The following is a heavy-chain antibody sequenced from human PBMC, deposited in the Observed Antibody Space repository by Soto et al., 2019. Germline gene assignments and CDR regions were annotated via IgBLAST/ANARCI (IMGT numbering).Heavy chain of an antibody. CDR2: FHYGGRT. CDR3: VRDRAFSYAYDV. D-gene: IGHD3-16*01. J-gene: IGHJ4*02. V-gene: IGHV4-61*01. Sequence: SETLSLTCTVSGVSVTRTSFYWSWIRQAPGKGLGWIGYFHYGGRTIYNPSLKSRVNISVDTAKNQFSLQLTSVTAADTALYFCVRDRAFSYAYDVWGQGSLVTVSS. CDR1: GVSVTRTSFY.